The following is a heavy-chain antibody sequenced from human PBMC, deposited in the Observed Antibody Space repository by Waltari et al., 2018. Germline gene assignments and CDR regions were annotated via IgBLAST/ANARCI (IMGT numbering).Heavy chain of an antibody. CDR2: IYSGGST. V-gene: IGHV3-53*02. CDR1: GFTVSSNY. J-gene: IGHJ4*02. CDR3: ARASKGYCTNGVCYEAFDY. Sequence: EVQLVETGGGLIQPGGSLRLSCAASGFTVSSNYMSWVRQAPGKGLEWVSVIYSGGSTYYADSVKGRFTISRDNSKNTLYLQMNSLRAEDTAVYYCARASKGYCTNGVCYEAFDYWGQGTLVTVSS. D-gene: IGHD2-8*01.